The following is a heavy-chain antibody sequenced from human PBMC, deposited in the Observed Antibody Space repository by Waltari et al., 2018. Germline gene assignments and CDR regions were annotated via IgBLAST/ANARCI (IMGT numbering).Heavy chain of an antibody. CDR3: ARTRAISPFDY. J-gene: IGHJ4*02. CDR2: ISSSSSYI. Sequence: EVQLVASGGGLVKPGGSLRLSCAASGFTFSRYSLHWVRQAPGKGLEWVSSISSSSSYIYYADSVKGRFTISRDNAKNSLYLQMNSLRAEDTAVYYCARTRAISPFDYWGQGTLVTVSS. V-gene: IGHV3-21*01. CDR1: GFTFSRYS.